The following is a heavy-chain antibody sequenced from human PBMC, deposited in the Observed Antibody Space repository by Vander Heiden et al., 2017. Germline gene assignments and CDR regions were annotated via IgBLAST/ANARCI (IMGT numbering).Heavy chain of an antibody. CDR2: INHSGST. Sequence: QVQLQQWGAGLLKPSETLSLTCAVDGGAFSGYYWRWIRQPPGKGLEWIGEINHSGSTNYNPSLKSRVTISVDTSKNQFSLKLSSVTAADTAVYYCARGGGDCSSTSCYTGMDVWGQGTTVTVSS. V-gene: IGHV4-34*01. D-gene: IGHD2-2*02. CDR1: GGAFSGYY. CDR3: ARGGGDCSSTSCYTGMDV. J-gene: IGHJ6*02.